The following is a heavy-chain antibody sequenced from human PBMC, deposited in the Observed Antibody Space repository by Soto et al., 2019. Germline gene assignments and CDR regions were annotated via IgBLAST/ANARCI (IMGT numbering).Heavy chain of an antibody. CDR2: IYPGDSDT. Sequence: PGESLKISCKGSGYSFTSYWIGWVRQMPGKGLEWMGIIYPGDSDTRYSPSFQGQVTISADKSISTAYLQWSSLKASDTAMYYCASWYYYDSSGYYGKNYYYYYGMDVWGQGTTVTVSS. D-gene: IGHD3-22*01. CDR3: ASWYYYDSSGYYGKNYYYYYGMDV. J-gene: IGHJ6*02. V-gene: IGHV5-51*01. CDR1: GYSFTSYW.